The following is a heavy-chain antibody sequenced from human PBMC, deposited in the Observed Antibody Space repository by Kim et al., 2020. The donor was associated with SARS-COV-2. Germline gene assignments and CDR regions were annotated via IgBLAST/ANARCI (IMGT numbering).Heavy chain of an antibody. V-gene: IGHV3-21*01. J-gene: IGHJ4*02. D-gene: IGHD3-9*01. Sequence: NADSVKGRFTISRDNAKNSLFLQMNSLRAEDTAVYYCARGSGFTGYYFDYWGQGTLVTVSS. CDR3: ARGSGFTGYYFDY.